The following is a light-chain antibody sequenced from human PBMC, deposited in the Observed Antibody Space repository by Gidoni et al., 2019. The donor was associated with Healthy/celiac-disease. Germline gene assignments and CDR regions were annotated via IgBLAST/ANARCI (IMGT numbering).Light chain of an antibody. CDR1: QSIRSY. V-gene: IGKV1-39*01. Sequence: DIQMTQSPSSLSASVGDRVTITCRASQSIRSYVNWYQQKPGKAHKLLIYAASSLQSGVPSRFRGSGSGTDFTLPISSLQPEDFATYYCQQSYSTPRTFGQGTKVEIK. CDR2: AAS. CDR3: QQSYSTPRT. J-gene: IGKJ1*01.